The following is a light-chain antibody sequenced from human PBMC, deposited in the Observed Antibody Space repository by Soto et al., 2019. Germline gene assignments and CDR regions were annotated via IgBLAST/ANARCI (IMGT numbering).Light chain of an antibody. Sequence: QSALAQPASVSGSPGQSITIFCTGTSSDVGSYNYVSWYQQHPGRAPKLMIYDVTNRPSGVSNRFSGSKSGSTASLTISGLQDEDEADYFCTSYTTSSTYVFGTGTKVTVL. J-gene: IGLJ1*01. CDR2: DVT. CDR1: SSDVGSYNY. V-gene: IGLV2-14*03. CDR3: TSYTTSSTYV.